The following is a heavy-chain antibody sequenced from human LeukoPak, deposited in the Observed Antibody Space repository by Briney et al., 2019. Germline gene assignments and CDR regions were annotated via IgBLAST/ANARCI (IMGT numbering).Heavy chain of an antibody. V-gene: IGHV1-46*01. Sequence: ASVKVSCKASGYSFTSYYMHWVRQAPGQGLEWMGIINPSTGSTNYAQKFQGRVTMTRDTSTSIVYMELSSLRSEDTAVYYCARDRSRLLWFGELLGGEFDYWGQGTLVTVSS. CDR2: INPSTGST. J-gene: IGHJ4*02. CDR3: ARDRSRLLWFGELLGGEFDY. CDR1: GYSFTSYY. D-gene: IGHD3-10*01.